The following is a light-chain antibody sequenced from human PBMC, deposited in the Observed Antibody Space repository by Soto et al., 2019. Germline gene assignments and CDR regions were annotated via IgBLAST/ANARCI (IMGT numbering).Light chain of an antibody. CDR1: SSDVGGYHY. V-gene: IGLV2-11*01. Sequence: QSALTQPRSVSGSPGQSVTLSCTGTSSDVGGYHYVSWYQHHPGKAPKIIIYDVNKRPSGVPDRFSGSKSGNTASLTISGLQTEDEADYDCCSYAGSYTLVFGGGTKVPVL. J-gene: IGLJ2*01. CDR2: DVN. CDR3: CSYAGSYTLV.